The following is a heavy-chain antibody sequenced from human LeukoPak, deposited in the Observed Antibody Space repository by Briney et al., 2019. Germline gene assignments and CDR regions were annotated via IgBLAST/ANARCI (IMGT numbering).Heavy chain of an antibody. CDR2: INSDGSST. CDR3: AGDWYCSSTSCYASAYWYYYYGMDV. Sequence: RAGGSLRLSCAASGFTFSSYWMHWVRQAPGKGLVWVSRINSDGSSTSYADSVKGRFTISRDNAKNTLYLQMNSLRAEDTAVYYCAGDWYCSSTSCYASAYWYYYYGMDVWGQGTTVTVSS. CDR1: GFTFSSYW. J-gene: IGHJ6*02. V-gene: IGHV3-74*01. D-gene: IGHD2-2*01.